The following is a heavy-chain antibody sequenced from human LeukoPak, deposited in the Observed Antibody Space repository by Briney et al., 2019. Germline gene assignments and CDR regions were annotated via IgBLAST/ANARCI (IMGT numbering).Heavy chain of an antibody. CDR1: GFTFSTYA. V-gene: IGHV3-23*01. CDR2: ISGSGAGT. D-gene: IGHD6-19*01. J-gene: IGHJ4*02. CDR3: ARERSSGWCDY. Sequence: QAGGSLRLSCAASGFTFSTYAMSWVRQAPGKGLAWVSSISGSGAGTYYADSVKGRFTISRDNAKNSLYLEMNSLRAEDTAVYYCARERSSGWCDYWGQGTLVTVSS.